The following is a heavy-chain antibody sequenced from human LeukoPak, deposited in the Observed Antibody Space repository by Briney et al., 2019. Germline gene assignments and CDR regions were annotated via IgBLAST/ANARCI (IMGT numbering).Heavy chain of an antibody. CDR1: GGSFSGYY. Sequence: SETLSLTCAVYGGSFSGYYWSWIRQPPGKGLEWIGEINHSGSTNYNPSLKSRVTISADTSKNQFPLTLTSVTAADTAVYYCARGRLVSSQPFDYWGQGTLVTVSS. CDR2: INHSGST. CDR3: ARGRLVSSQPFDY. V-gene: IGHV4-34*01. D-gene: IGHD6-6*01. J-gene: IGHJ4*02.